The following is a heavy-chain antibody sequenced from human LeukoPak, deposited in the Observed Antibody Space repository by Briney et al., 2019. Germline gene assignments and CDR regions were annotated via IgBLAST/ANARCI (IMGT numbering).Heavy chain of an antibody. CDR1: GYSFTSSW. V-gene: IGHV5-51*01. Sequence: GESLKISCKGSGYSFTSSWIGWVRQMPGKGLEWMGIIYPGDSDTRYSPSFHGQVTISADKSISTAYLQWSSLKASDTAMYYCARLGIWGSYRSYFDYWGQGTLVTVSS. J-gene: IGHJ4*02. CDR3: ARLGIWGSYRSYFDY. CDR2: IYPGDSDT. D-gene: IGHD3-16*02.